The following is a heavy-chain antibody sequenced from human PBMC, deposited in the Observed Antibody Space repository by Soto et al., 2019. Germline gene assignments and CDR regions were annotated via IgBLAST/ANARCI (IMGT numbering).Heavy chain of an antibody. CDR2: INPNSGDT. V-gene: IGHV1-2*02. D-gene: IGHD1-26*01. CDR3: AKGGAIVAAGTRVYLYNAMDV. CDR1: GYTFTGYY. J-gene: IGHJ6*02. Sequence: GASVKVSCKASGYTFTGYYVHWVRQAPGQGLEWMGWINPNSGDTYLAQRFQGRVTMNRDTSIGTAYMELRGLTSDDTAEYYCAKGGAIVAAGTRVYLYNAMDVHGQGTTVPAS.